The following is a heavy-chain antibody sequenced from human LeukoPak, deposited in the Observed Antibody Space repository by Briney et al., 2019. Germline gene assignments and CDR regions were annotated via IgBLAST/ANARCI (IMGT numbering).Heavy chain of an antibody. Sequence: SETLSLTCTVSGGSVSSGSYYWSWIRQPPGKGLEWIGYIYYSGSTNYNPSLKSRVTISVDTSKNQFSLKLSSVTAADTAVYYCATRVPTGTSLYSDYYYGMDVWGQGTTVTVSS. J-gene: IGHJ6*02. CDR1: GGSVSSGSYY. V-gene: IGHV4-61*01. D-gene: IGHD1-1*01. CDR3: ATRVPTGTSLYSDYYYGMDV. CDR2: IYYSGST.